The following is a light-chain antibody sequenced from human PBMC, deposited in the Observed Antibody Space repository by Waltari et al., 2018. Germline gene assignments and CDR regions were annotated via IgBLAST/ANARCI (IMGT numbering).Light chain of an antibody. J-gene: IGLJ2*01. CDR3: QVWDSTTAHVV. CDR2: QHT. Sequence: SYALPQPPSVSVSPAQTAHIICSGDTLGDKNACCYQQKPGQSPVLVMFQHTKRPSGIPERFSGSNSGNTATLTIRGTQARDEADYDCQVWDSTTAHVVFGGGTKLTVL. V-gene: IGLV3-1*01. CDR1: TLGDKN.